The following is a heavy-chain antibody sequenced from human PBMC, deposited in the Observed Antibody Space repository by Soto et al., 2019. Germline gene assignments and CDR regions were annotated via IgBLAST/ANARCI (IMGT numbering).Heavy chain of an antibody. D-gene: IGHD4-4*01. Sequence: GALRLSCTASGFTFSDSWMTWVRQAPGKGLEWVARIKPDESEKKYADSVKGRFSISRDNAKNSMYLQMDSLRGEDTAVYYCVRGGSNYASWGQGTLVTVSS. CDR1: GFTFSDSW. CDR2: IKPDESEK. V-gene: IGHV3-7*01. CDR3: VRGGSNYAS. J-gene: IGHJ5*02.